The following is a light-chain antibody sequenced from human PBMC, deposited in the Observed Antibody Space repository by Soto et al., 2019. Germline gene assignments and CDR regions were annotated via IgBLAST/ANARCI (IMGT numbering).Light chain of an antibody. CDR2: GDS. Sequence: QSVLTQPPSLSGAPGKRDTLSGTGSSSNIGTPYDVHWYQQLPGKAPTLLIYGDSSRPSGVSDRFSGSKSGTSASLAITGLRAEDEADYYCQSYDSNLRGVVFGGGTKLTVL. J-gene: IGLJ2*01. CDR3: QSYDSNLRGVV. CDR1: SSNIGTPYD. V-gene: IGLV1-40*01.